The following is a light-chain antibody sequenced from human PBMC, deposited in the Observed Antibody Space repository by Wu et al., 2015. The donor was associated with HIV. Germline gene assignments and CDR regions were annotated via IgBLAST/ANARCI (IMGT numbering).Light chain of an antibody. V-gene: IGKV3-20*01. CDR1: QSISSRF. J-gene: IGKJ1*01. CDR3: QQYNNWPPWT. CDR2: GAS. Sequence: IALTQSPGTLSLSPGERATLSCRASQSISSRFLAWYQQKPGQAPRLLIFGASTRATGIPDRFSGSGSGTDFTLTIARLEPEDFAVYYCQQYNNWPPWTFGQGTKVEIK.